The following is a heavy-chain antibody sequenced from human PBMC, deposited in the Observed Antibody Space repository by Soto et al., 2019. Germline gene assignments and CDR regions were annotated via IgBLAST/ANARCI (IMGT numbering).Heavy chain of an antibody. CDR2: IYYSGST. Sequence: SETLSLTCTVSGGSISSRGYYWGWIRQPPGKGLEWIGTIYYSGSTYYNPSLKSRVTISVDTSKNQFSLKLSSVTAADTAVYYCASTRYGSGTYYFDYWGQGTLVTVSS. CDR3: ASTRYGSGTYYFDY. D-gene: IGHD3-10*01. V-gene: IGHV4-39*07. J-gene: IGHJ4*02. CDR1: GGSISSRGYY.